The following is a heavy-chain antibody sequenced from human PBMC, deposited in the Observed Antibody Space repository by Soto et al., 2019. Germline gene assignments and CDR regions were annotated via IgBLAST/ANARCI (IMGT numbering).Heavy chain of an antibody. J-gene: IGHJ4*02. CDR1: GYTFTSYG. Sequence: QVQLVQSGAEVKKPGASVKVSCKASGYTFTSYGISWVRQAPGQGLEWMGWISAYNGNTNYAQKLQGRCTMTTDASTSTAYMELRSLRSDDTAVYYCARDARYYYDSSGYRIFDYWGQGTLVTVSS. D-gene: IGHD3-22*01. V-gene: IGHV1-18*01. CDR3: ARDARYYYDSSGYRIFDY. CDR2: ISAYNGNT.